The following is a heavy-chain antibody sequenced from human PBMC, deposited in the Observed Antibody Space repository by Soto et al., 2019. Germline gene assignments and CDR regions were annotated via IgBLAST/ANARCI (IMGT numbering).Heavy chain of an antibody. J-gene: IGHJ6*02. Sequence: PGGSLRLSCAASGFTFSSYSMNWVRQAPGKGLEWVSSISSSSSYTYYADSVKGRFTISRDNAKTSLYLQMNSLRAEETAVYYCARDAVTSVSGERYGMDVWGQGTTVTVSS. CDR2: ISSSSSYT. CDR3: ARDAVTSVSGERYGMDV. CDR1: GFTFSSYS. V-gene: IGHV3-21*01. D-gene: IGHD4-4*01.